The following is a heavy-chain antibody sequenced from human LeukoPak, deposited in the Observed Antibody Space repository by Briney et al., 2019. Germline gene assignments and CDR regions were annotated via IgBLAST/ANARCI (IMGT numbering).Heavy chain of an antibody. CDR1: GGSVSSGDHY. D-gene: IGHD1-1*01. J-gene: IGHJ6*04. CDR3: ARDRYKNYYGMDV. CDR2: IYYSGST. Sequence: SETLSLTCTVSGGSVSSGDHYWSWIRQPPGKGLEWIGSIYYSGSTYYNPSLKSRVTISVDTSKNQFSLNLRSVTAADTAVYYCARDRYKNYYGMDVWGKGTTVTVSS. V-gene: IGHV4-30-4*01.